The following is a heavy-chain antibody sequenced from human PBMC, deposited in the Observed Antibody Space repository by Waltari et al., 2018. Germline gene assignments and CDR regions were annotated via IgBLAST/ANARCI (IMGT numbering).Heavy chain of an antibody. D-gene: IGHD3-16*02. CDR2: IYHSGST. Sequence: QVQLQESGPGLVQPSETLSLTCAVSGYSISSGYYWGWIRQPPGKGLEWIGSIYHSGSTYYNPSLKSRVTISVDTSKNQFSLKLSSVTAADTAVYYCARVTITFGGVIVMFDYWGQGTLVTVSS. CDR3: ARVTITFGGVIVMFDY. J-gene: IGHJ4*02. CDR1: GYSISSGYY. V-gene: IGHV4-38-2*01.